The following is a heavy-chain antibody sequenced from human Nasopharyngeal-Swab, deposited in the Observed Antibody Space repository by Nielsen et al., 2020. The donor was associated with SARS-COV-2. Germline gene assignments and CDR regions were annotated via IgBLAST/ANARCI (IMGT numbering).Heavy chain of an antibody. J-gene: IGHJ4*02. D-gene: IGHD6-13*01. CDR1: GFTFSSYG. Sequence: GESLKISCAASGFTFSSYGMHWVRQAPGKGLEWVAVISYDGSNKYYADSVKGRFTISRDNSKNTLYLQMNSLRAEDTAVYYCARDRSSSWSVDFWGQGTLVTVSS. CDR3: ARDRSSSWSVDF. CDR2: ISYDGSNK. V-gene: IGHV3-30*03.